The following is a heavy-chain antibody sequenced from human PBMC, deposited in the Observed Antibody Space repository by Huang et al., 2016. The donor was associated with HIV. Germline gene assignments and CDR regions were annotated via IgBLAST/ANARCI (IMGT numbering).Heavy chain of an antibody. D-gene: IGHD3-3*01. CDR3: ARDEWYPLQNWFDV. J-gene: IGHJ5*02. Sequence: QAQLLQSGPEVKRPGASVKVSCKASGYTFTKYGVTWVRQAPGQGLEWMGWISAYNGNTNYAQKIQGRVNLTTDTSTTTAYMELKNLSPDDTAVYFCARDEWYPLQNWFDVWGQGSLLTVSP. V-gene: IGHV1-18*01. CDR1: GYTFTKYG. CDR2: ISAYNGNT.